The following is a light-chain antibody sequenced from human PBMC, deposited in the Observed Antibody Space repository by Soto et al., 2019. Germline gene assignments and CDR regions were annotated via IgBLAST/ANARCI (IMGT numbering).Light chain of an antibody. V-gene: IGLV3-1*01. J-gene: IGLJ2*01. Sequence: SYELTQPPSVSVSPGQTASITRSGDKLGNKYACWYQQKPGQSPVLVIYQDIKRPSGIPERFSGSNSGNTATLTISGTQALDEADYYCQAWDTSTVVFGGGTKLTVL. CDR1: KLGNKY. CDR3: QAWDTSTVV. CDR2: QDI.